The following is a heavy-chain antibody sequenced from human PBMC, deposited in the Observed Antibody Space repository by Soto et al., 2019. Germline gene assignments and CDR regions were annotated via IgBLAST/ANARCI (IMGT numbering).Heavy chain of an antibody. Sequence: SVNVSCKASGFTFTSYAVQWLRQARGKRLEWIGWIVVGSGNTNYAQKFQERVTITSDMSTSTAYMELRSLRSEDTAVYYCAATYCSGGSCYPIYYGMDVWGQGTKVTVSS. D-gene: IGHD2-15*01. CDR1: GFTFTSYA. CDR2: IVVGSGNT. CDR3: AATYCSGGSCYPIYYGMDV. V-gene: IGHV1-58*01. J-gene: IGHJ6*02.